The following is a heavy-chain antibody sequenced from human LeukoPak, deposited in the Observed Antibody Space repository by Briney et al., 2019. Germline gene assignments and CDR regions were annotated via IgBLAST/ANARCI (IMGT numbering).Heavy chain of an antibody. V-gene: IGHV3-15*01. CDR2: IKSKTDGGTT. CDR1: GFTFSNAW. CDR3: TTGLWGLYPFDY. J-gene: IGHJ4*02. D-gene: IGHD1-26*01. Sequence: GGSLRLSCAASGFTFSNAWMSWVRQAPGKGLEWVGRIKSKTDGGTTDYAAPVKGRFTISRDDSKNTLYLQMNSLKTEDTAVYYCTTGLWGLYPFDYWGQGTLVTVSS.